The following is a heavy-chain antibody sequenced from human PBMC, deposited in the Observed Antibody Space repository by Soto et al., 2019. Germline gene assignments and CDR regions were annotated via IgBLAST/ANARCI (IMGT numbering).Heavy chain of an antibody. J-gene: IGHJ6*02. Sequence: GESLKISCKGSGYSFTSYWIGWVRQMPGKGLEWMGIIYPGDSDTRYSPSFQGQVTISADKSISTAYLQWSSLKASDTAMYYCASHIGERGFSGYDFYYYYGMHGWGQAIMVTVSS. V-gene: IGHV5-51*01. CDR2: IYPGDSDT. D-gene: IGHD5-12*01. CDR3: ASHIGERGFSGYDFYYYYGMHG. CDR1: GYSFTSYW.